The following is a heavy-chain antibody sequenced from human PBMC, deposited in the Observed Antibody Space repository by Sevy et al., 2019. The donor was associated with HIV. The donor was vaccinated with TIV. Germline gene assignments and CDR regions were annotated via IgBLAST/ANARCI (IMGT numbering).Heavy chain of an antibody. CDR2: IWYDGSNK. CDR1: GFTFSNYG. Sequence: GGSLRLSCAASGFTFSNYGMHWVRQAPGKGLEWVAVIWYDGSNKYYVDSVKGRFTISRDNSKNTLYLQMNSLRAEDTAVYYCARNYFDSRDSDAFDIWGQGTMVTVSS. CDR3: ARNYFDSRDSDAFDI. D-gene: IGHD3-22*01. V-gene: IGHV3-33*01. J-gene: IGHJ3*02.